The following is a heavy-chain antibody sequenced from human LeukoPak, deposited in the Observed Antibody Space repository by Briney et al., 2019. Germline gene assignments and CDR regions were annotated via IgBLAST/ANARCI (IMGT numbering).Heavy chain of an antibody. CDR1: GYTFTSYD. CDR2: MNPNSGNT. J-gene: IGHJ3*02. V-gene: IGHV1-8*01. Sequence: ASVKVSCKASGYTFTSYDINWMRQATGQGLEWMGWMNPNSGNTGYAQKFQGRVTMTRNTSISTAYMELSSLRSEDTAVYYCARTPPLLGYFDWPRGWAFDIWGQGTMVTVSS. D-gene: IGHD3-9*01. CDR3: ARTPPLLGYFDWPRGWAFDI.